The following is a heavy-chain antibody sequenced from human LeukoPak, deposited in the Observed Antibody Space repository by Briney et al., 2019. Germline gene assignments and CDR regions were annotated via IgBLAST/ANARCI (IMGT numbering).Heavy chain of an antibody. V-gene: IGHV3-23*01. J-gene: IGHJ5*02. D-gene: IGHD2-21*02. CDR1: GFTFSSYA. Sequence: GVSLRLSCAASGFTFSSYAMSGVRQAPGKGLEWVSAISGSGGSTYYADSVKGRFTISRDNSKHTLYLQMNSLRAEDTAVYYCAKDIRAVCGGDCYSFDPWGQGTLVTVSS. CDR3: AKDIRAVCGGDCYSFDP. CDR2: ISGSGGST.